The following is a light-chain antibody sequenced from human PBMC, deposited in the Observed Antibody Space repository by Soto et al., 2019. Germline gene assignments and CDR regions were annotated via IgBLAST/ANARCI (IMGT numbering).Light chain of an antibody. Sequence: DIQMTQSPSFVSASVGDRVTITCRASQDISSWLVWYQQKPGKAPKLLIHATSGLQSGVPSRFSGSRAGTDVTVTVGYLQSEDFETYVFLQANSFPRTFVAGTELNI. CDR2: ATS. J-gene: IGKJ4*01. CDR1: QDISSW. V-gene: IGKV1-12*01. CDR3: LQANSFPRT.